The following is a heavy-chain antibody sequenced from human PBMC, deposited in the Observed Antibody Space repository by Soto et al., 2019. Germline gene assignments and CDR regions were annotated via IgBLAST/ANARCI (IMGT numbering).Heavy chain of an antibody. CDR2: INPNSGGT. V-gene: IGHV1-2*04. Sequence: GASVKVSCKASGYTFTGYYMHWVRQAPGQGLEWMGWINPNSGGTNYAQKFQGWVTMTRDTSISTAYMELSRLRSDDTAVYYCARAPLPLRYFDWSLGYWGQGTLVTVSS. J-gene: IGHJ4*02. CDR3: ARAPLPLRYFDWSLGY. D-gene: IGHD3-9*01. CDR1: GYTFTGYY.